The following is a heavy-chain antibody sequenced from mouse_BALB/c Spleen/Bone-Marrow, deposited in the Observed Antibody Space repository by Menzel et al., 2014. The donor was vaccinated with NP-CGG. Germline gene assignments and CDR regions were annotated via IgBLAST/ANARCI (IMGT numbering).Heavy chain of an antibody. Sequence: EVQRVESGAELVKPGASVKLSCTASGFNIKDTYMHWVKQRPEQGLEWIGRIDPANGNTKYDPKFQGEATITADTSSNTAYLQLSSLTSEDTAVYYCALYYYGSSGFAYWGQGTLVTVSA. CDR1: GFNIKDTY. CDR2: IDPANGNT. J-gene: IGHJ3*01. D-gene: IGHD1-1*01. V-gene: IGHV14-3*02. CDR3: ALYYYGSSGFAY.